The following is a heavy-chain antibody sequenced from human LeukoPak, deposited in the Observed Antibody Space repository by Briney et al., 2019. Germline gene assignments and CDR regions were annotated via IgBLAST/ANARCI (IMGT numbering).Heavy chain of an antibody. V-gene: IGHV5-10-1*01. Sequence: TAGESLKISCKCSGYSFTSYWISWVRQMPGKGLEWMGRIDPSDTYTNYSPSFQGHVTISADKSISTAYLQWSSLKASDTAMYYCARSSVVVTAMSPYYFDYWGQGTLVTVSS. CDR2: IDPSDTYT. CDR3: ARSSVVVTAMSPYYFDY. J-gene: IGHJ4*02. CDR1: GYSFTSYW. D-gene: IGHD2-21*02.